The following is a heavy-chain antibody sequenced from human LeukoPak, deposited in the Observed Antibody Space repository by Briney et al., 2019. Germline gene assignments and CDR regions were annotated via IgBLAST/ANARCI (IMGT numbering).Heavy chain of an antibody. CDR1: GYTFTSYY. D-gene: IGHD3-22*01. J-gene: IGHJ3*02. V-gene: IGHV1-46*01. CDR3: ARPSYDSSGYYWSSDAFDI. CDR2: INPSGGST. Sequence: ASVKVSCKASGYTFTSYYMHWVRQAPGQGLEWMGIINPSGGSTSYAQKFQGRVTMTRDMSTSTVYMELSSLRSEDTAVYYCARPSYDSSGYYWSSDAFDIWGQGTMVTVSS.